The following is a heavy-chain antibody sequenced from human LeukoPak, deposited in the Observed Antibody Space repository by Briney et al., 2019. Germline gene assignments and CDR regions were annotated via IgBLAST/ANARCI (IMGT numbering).Heavy chain of an antibody. CDR1: GYTFTSYY. J-gene: IGHJ4*02. CDR3: ARGFPPRIYYDSSGYYSYYFDY. V-gene: IGHV1-46*01. Sequence: GASVKVSCKASGYTFTSYYMHWVRQAPGQGLGWMGIINPSGGSTSYAQKFQGRVTMTRDMSTSTVYMELSSLRSEDTAVYYCARGFPPRIYYDSSGYYSYYFDYWGQGTLVTVSS. CDR2: INPSGGST. D-gene: IGHD3-22*01.